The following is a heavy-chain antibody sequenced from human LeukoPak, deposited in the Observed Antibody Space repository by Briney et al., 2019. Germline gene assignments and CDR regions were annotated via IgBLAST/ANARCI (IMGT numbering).Heavy chain of an antibody. CDR2: ISAYNGNT. CDR1: GYTFTSYG. Sequence: GASVKVSCKASGYTFTSYGISWVRQAPGQGLEWMGWISAYNGNTNYAQKLQGRVTMTTDTSTSTAYMELRSLRSDDTAVYYCARDRKIVVVVPAATCLDYWGQGTLVTVSS. V-gene: IGHV1-18*01. J-gene: IGHJ4*02. D-gene: IGHD2-2*01. CDR3: ARDRKIVVVVPAATCLDY.